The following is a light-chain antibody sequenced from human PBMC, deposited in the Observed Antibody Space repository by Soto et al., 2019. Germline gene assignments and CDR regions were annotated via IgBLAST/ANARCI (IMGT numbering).Light chain of an antibody. CDR3: QQRSNWPPT. V-gene: IGKV3-11*01. CDR2: DAS. CDR1: QSVSSY. Sequence: EIGLTQSPATMSLSPGQRATLSCRASQSVSSYLAWYQQKPGQAPRLLISDASTRATGIPARFSGSGSGTDFTLTISSLEPEDFAVYYCQQRSNWPPTFGGGTKLELK. J-gene: IGKJ4*01.